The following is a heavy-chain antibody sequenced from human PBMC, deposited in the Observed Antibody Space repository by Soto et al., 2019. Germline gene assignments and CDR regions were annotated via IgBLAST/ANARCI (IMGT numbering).Heavy chain of an antibody. CDR3: ASIYPAGTHDLYYYYGMDV. D-gene: IGHD2-8*01. CDR1: VYTFTSYA. Sequence: VASVKVSCKASVYTFTSYAMHWVRQAPGQRLEWMGWINAGNGNTKYSQKFQGRVTITRDTSASTAYMELSSLRSEDTAVYYCASIYPAGTHDLYYYYGMDVWGQGTTVTVSS. V-gene: IGHV1-3*01. CDR2: INAGNGNT. J-gene: IGHJ6*02.